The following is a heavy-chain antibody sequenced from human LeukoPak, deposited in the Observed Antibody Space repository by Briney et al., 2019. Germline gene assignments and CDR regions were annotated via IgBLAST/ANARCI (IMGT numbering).Heavy chain of an antibody. V-gene: IGHV3-30*18. J-gene: IGHJ4*02. CDR1: EFTFSTYG. Sequence: GRSLRLSCAASEFTFSTYGMHWVRQAPGKGLEWEAVISYDGSYKFYADSVKGRFTITRANSKSTLYLQMNSLRAEDAAVYYCAKDRYSGLNTIDYWGQGTLVTVSS. CDR3: AKDRYSGLNTIDY. D-gene: IGHD6-13*01. CDR2: ISYDGSYK.